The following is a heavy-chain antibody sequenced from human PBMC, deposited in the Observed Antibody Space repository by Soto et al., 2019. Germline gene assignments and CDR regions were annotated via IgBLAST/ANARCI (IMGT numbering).Heavy chain of an antibody. Sequence: SVKVSCKASGGTFSSYAISWVRQAPGQGLEWMGGIIPIFGTANYAQKFQGRVTITADESTSTAYMELSSLRSEDTAVYYCARGPGYCSGGSCYPNPLDYWGQGTLVTVSS. D-gene: IGHD2-15*01. J-gene: IGHJ4*02. CDR1: GGTFSSYA. CDR3: ARGPGYCSGGSCYPNPLDY. CDR2: IIPIFGTA. V-gene: IGHV1-69*13.